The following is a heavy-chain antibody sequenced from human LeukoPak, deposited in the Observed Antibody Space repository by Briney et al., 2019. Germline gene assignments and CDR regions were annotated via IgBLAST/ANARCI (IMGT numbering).Heavy chain of an antibody. D-gene: IGHD6-13*01. CDR3: ATPDGTQRGRSSSWPRGDYYYYYMDV. Sequence: GASVKVSCKASGGTFSSYAISWVRQAPGQGLEWMGGIIPIFGTANYAQKFQGRVTITADESTSTAYMELSSLRSEDTAVYYCATPDGTQRGRSSSWPRGDYYYYYMDVWGKGTTVTVSS. V-gene: IGHV1-69*13. J-gene: IGHJ6*03. CDR2: IIPIFGTA. CDR1: GGTFSSYA.